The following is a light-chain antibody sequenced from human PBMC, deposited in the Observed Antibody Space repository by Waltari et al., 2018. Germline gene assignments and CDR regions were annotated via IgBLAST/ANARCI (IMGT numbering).Light chain of an antibody. Sequence: DIVLTQSPGTLFLPPGEGATISCRASQGVSRNYLAWHQQNPGLAPRLLNFDASSRATGIPDRFSGSGSGTNLTLTSIRLGPEDFALYFVQHYGSFPRAFGQGTKVEIK. CDR2: DAS. CDR1: QGVSRNY. J-gene: IGKJ1*01. V-gene: IGKV3-20*01. CDR3: QHYGSFPRA.